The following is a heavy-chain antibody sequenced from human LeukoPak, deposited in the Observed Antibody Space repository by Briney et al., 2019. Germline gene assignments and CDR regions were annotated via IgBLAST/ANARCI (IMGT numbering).Heavy chain of an antibody. V-gene: IGHV3-21*01. J-gene: IGHJ4*02. D-gene: IGHD2-15*01. CDR3: ARDPGYCSGGDCYPHLDY. CDR1: GFTFSTYS. Sequence: GGSLRLSCAASGFTFSTYSMNWVRQAPGKGLEWVSSISSSSTYIYYADSVKGRFTISRDNAKNSLYLQMNSLRAEDTAVYYCARDPGYCSGGDCYPHLDYWGQGTLVTVSS. CDR2: ISSSSTYI.